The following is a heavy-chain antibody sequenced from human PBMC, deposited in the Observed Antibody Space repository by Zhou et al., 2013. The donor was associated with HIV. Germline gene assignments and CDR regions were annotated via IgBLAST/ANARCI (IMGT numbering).Heavy chain of an antibody. CDR2: IIPLFGTI. V-gene: IGHV1-69*05. D-gene: IGHD5-12*01. J-gene: IGHJ4*02. CDR3: TRDRGLRGTEMSEYFDY. Sequence: QVQLVQSGAEVKKPGSSVKVSCKAFGGTFSSYAINWVRQAPGQGLEWMGGIIPLFGTINYAPKFQGKLTITTDESTSTAYMELSSLTSEDTAMYYCTRDRGLRGTEMSEYFDYWGPGNAGHRLL. CDR1: GGTFSSYA.